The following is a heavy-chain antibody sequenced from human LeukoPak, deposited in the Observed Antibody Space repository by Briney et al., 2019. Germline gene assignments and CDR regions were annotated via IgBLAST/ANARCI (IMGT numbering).Heavy chain of an antibody. CDR1: GGPISSYY. CDR2: IYYSGST. J-gene: IGHJ4*02. D-gene: IGHD6-13*01. CDR3: ARGSSSSWYHSLYY. V-gene: IGHV4-59*01. Sequence: PSETLSLTCTVSGGPISSYYWSWIRQPPGKGLEWIGYIYYSGSTNYNPSLKSRVTISVDTSKNQFSLKLSSVTAADTAMYHCARGSSSSWYHSLYYWGQGTLVTVSS.